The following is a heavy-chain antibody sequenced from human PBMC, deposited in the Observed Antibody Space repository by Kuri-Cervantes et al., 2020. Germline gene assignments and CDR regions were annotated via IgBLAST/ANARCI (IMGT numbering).Heavy chain of an antibody. J-gene: IGHJ6*02. Sequence: GESLKISCAASGFTFSSYAMHWVRQAPGKGLEWVAVISYDGSNKYYADSVKGRFTISRDNSKNTLYLQMNSLRAEDTAVYYCARPVVVINYYYYYGMDVWGQGTTVTVSS. CDR3: ARPVVVINYYYYYGMDV. D-gene: IGHD3-22*01. CDR2: ISYDGSNK. V-gene: IGHV3-30-3*01. CDR1: GFTFSSYA.